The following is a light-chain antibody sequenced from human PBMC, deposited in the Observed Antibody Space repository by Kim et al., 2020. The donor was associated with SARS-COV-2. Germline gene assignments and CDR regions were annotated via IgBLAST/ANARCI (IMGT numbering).Light chain of an antibody. CDR3: HQYNDWQST. V-gene: IGKV3-15*01. CDR2: RAS. J-gene: IGKJ3*01. Sequence: LSQRQEATLSCKARQSGSGNLSSYPHKPAQAPRLLFSRASTRAPVIPARFSGSGSGTEFTLTLIRLQSVDFAVFYSHQYNDWQSTFCPGTTVDIK. CDR1: QSGSGN.